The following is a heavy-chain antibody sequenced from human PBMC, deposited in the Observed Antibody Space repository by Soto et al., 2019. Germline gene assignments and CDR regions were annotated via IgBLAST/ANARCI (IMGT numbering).Heavy chain of an antibody. J-gene: IGHJ6*02. D-gene: IGHD2-21*01. Sequence: SETLSLTCSVSGGSMRSYYWNWPRQPAGKGLEWIGRIYSRGDTNYNPSVKSRVTMSVDTSKNEFSLRLNSVTAADTAVYYCAGIGEDVYYGMDVWGQGTTVTVS. V-gene: IGHV4-4*07. CDR3: AGIGEDVYYGMDV. CDR2: IYSRGDT. CDR1: GGSMRSYY.